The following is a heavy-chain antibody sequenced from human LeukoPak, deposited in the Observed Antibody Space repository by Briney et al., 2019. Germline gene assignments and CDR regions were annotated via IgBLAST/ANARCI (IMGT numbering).Heavy chain of an antibody. Sequence: SVTVSCRASGGTFSIYAISWVRQAPGQGLEWMGGIIPIFGTANYAQKYQGRVTITADESTSRAYMELSSLRSEDTAVYYCARASLAVRSIYYYYYGMDVWGQGTTVTVSS. V-gene: IGHV1-69*13. CDR3: ARASLAVRSIYYYYYGMDV. CDR2: IIPIFGTA. CDR1: GGTFSIYA. J-gene: IGHJ6*02. D-gene: IGHD6-6*01.